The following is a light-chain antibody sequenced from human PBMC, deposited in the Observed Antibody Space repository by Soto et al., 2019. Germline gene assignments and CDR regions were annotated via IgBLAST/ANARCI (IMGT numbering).Light chain of an antibody. CDR1: RSDVGGYTY. J-gene: IGLJ2*01. Sequence: QSALTQPPSASGSPGQSVTISCTGTRSDVGGYTYVSWYQQHPGKAPKLLIYEVNKRPSGVPDRFSGSKSGNTASLTVSGLQAEDEGDYYCSSYSGSNNWGVFGGGTKLTVL. CDR3: SSYSGSNNWGV. CDR2: EVN. V-gene: IGLV2-8*01.